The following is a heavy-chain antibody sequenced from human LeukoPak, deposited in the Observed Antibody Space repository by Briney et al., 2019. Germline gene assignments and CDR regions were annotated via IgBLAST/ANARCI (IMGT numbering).Heavy chain of an antibody. CDR3: TTDYYYDSSGSYYTIDY. Sequence: ASVKVSCTASGYTFTSYGISWVRQAPGKGLEWMGGFDPEDGETFYAQKFQGRVTMTKDTSTDTAYMELSSLRSEDTAVYYCTTDYYYDSSGSYYTIDYWGQGTLVTVSS. CDR2: FDPEDGET. J-gene: IGHJ4*02. CDR1: GYTFTSYG. D-gene: IGHD3-22*01. V-gene: IGHV1-24*01.